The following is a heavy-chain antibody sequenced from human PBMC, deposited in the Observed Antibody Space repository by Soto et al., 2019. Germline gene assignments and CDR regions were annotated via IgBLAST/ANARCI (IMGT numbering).Heavy chain of an antibody. Sequence: ASVKVSCKASGYTFTGYYMHWVRQAPGQGLEWMGWINPNRGCTNYAQKFQGWVTMTRDTSISTAYMGLSRLRSDDSAVYYCARAGRGEWGYGYWGQGTLVTVSS. V-gene: IGHV1-2*04. CDR3: ARAGRGEWGYGY. J-gene: IGHJ4*02. CDR1: GYTFTGYY. CDR2: INPNRGCT. D-gene: IGHD1-26*01.